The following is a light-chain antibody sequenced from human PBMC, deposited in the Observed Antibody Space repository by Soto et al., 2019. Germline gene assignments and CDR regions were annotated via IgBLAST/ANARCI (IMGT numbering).Light chain of an antibody. V-gene: IGKV3-11*01. CDR3: QQRSSWPPT. J-gene: IGKJ3*01. CDR1: QSISFY. Sequence: EIVLTQSPATLSLSPGERATLSCRASQSISFYLGWYQHKPGQAPRLLIFDASNRATGLPARFSGSGSGTDFTLTISGLEPEDVATYYCQQRSSWPPTFGPGTKVDIK. CDR2: DAS.